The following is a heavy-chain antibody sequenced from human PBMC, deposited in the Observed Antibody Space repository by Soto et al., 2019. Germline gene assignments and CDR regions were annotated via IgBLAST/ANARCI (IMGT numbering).Heavy chain of an antibody. J-gene: IGHJ3*02. CDR1: GGSISSSNW. CDR2: IYHSGST. D-gene: IGHD6-19*01. CDR3: ARARYSSGWRDAFDI. Sequence: QVQLQESGPGLVKPSGTLSLTCAVSGGSISSSNWWSWVRQPPGKGLEWIGEIYHSGSTNYNPSLRSRVTISVDKSKNQFSVKLSSVTAADTAVYYCARARYSSGWRDAFDIWGQGTMVTVSS. V-gene: IGHV4-4*02.